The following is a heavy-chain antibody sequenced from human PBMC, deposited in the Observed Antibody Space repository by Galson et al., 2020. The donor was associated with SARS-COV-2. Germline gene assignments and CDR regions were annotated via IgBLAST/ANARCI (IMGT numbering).Heavy chain of an antibody. J-gene: IGHJ2*01. CDR1: GYSVSTTNY. D-gene: IGHD3-22*01. CDR2: VYPSGTT. V-gene: IGHV4-38-2*02. CDR3: ARQGVNMIVLVTVPGWYFDL. Sequence: SETLSLTCTVSGYSVSTTNYWGWVRQPPGRGLEWIGSVYPSGTTYYHPSLKSRVTISVDTSKNQFSLRLDSVTAADTALYYCARQGVNMIVLVTVPGWYFDLLGRGTLVTVSS.